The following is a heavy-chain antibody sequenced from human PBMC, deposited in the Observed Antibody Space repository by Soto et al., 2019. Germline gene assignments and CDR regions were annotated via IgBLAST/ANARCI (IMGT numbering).Heavy chain of an antibody. CDR1: GFTFSNYG. V-gene: IGHV3-30*18. D-gene: IGHD3-10*01. Sequence: QVQLVESGGGVIQTGRSLRLSCAASGFTFSNYGMHWVRQAPGKGLEWVAIISLDGSSKYYADSVKGRFTNTRDNFKNPLYLQMNSLRAEDTAVYYWAKSLAGSGSYWGQGTLVTVSS. CDR2: ISLDGSSK. CDR3: AKSLAGSGSY. J-gene: IGHJ4*02.